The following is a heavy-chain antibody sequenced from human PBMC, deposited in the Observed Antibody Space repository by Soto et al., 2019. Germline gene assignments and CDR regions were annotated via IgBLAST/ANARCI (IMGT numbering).Heavy chain of an antibody. CDR1: GFTFSSYG. D-gene: IGHD4-17*01. J-gene: IGHJ3*02. V-gene: IGHV3-33*01. CDR2: IWYDGSNK. Sequence: QVQLVESGGGVVQPGRSLRLSCAASGFTFSSYGMHWVRQAPGKGLEWVAVIWYDGSNKYYADSVKGRFTISRDNSKNTLYLQMNSLRAEDTAVYYCARAPSFDSGEPNDAFDIWGQGTMVTVSS. CDR3: ARAPSFDSGEPNDAFDI.